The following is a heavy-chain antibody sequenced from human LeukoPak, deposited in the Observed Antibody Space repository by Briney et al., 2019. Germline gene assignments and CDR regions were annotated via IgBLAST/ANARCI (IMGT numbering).Heavy chain of an antibody. V-gene: IGHV3-30*03. J-gene: IGHJ4*02. CDR3: AGVVPAGPFDY. CDR1: GFTFSSYG. CDR2: ISYDGSNK. D-gene: IGHD2-2*01. Sequence: GRSLRLSCAASGFTFSSYGVHWVRQAPGKGLEWVAVISYDGSNKYYADSVKGRFTISRDNSKNTLYLQMNSLRAEDTAVYYCAGVVPAGPFDYWGQGTLVTVSS.